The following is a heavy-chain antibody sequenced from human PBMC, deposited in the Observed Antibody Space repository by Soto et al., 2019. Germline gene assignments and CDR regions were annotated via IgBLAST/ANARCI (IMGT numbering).Heavy chain of an antibody. J-gene: IGHJ4*02. CDR2: MSPGGNIQ. Sequence: PGGSLRLSCAPPGFNSNIHALHWIRQAPGEGLEWVAVMSPGGNIQYYPDSAKGRFIISRDTSKSTLDLQMTSLRPEDTAVYYCGSGAAFYYDTSRYWGQGTLVTVSS. V-gene: IGHV3-30-3*01. CDR3: GSGAAFYYDTSRY. CDR1: GFNSNIHA. D-gene: IGHD3-22*01.